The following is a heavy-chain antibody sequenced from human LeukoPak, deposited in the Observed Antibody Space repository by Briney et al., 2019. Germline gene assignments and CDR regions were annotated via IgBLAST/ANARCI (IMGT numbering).Heavy chain of an antibody. D-gene: IGHD1-26*01. CDR2: ITSSSSYI. CDR3: ARDPYSGNYGAYYYYYMDV. V-gene: IGHV3-11*06. CDR1: GFTFSDYY. J-gene: IGHJ6*03. Sequence: GGSLRLSCAASGFTFSDYYMSWIRQAPGKGLEWVSSITSSSSYIYYADSVKGRFTISRDNAKNSLYLQMDSLRVEDTAEYYCARDPYSGNYGAYYYYYMDVWAKGPRSPSP.